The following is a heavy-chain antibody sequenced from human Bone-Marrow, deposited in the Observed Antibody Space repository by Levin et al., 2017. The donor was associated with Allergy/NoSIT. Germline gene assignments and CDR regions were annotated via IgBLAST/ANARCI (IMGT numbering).Heavy chain of an antibody. Sequence: QLGESLKISCVASGFRFRDHGMHWVRQAPGKGLEWVGIIWYDGTNKYYADSVKGRFTISRDNSKNTLYLQLNSLRAEDTAMYYCARDLDTSELFDSWGQGTLVTVAS. CDR1: GFRFRDHG. CDR2: IWYDGTNK. J-gene: IGHJ4*02. V-gene: IGHV3-33*01. CDR3: ARDLDTSELFDS. D-gene: IGHD3-22*01.